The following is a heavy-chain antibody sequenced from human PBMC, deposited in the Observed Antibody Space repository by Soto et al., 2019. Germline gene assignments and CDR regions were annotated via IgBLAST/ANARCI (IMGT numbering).Heavy chain of an antibody. Sequence: SETLSLTCAVSGGSISSGGYSWSWIRQPPGKGLEWIGYIYHSGSTYYNPSLKSRVTISVDRSKNQFSLKLSSVTAADTAVYYCARGKVDYDFWSGYSHPRYGMDVWGQGTTVTVSS. J-gene: IGHJ6*02. D-gene: IGHD3-3*01. CDR1: GGSISSGGYS. CDR3: ARGKVDYDFWSGYSHPRYGMDV. V-gene: IGHV4-30-2*01. CDR2: IYHSGST.